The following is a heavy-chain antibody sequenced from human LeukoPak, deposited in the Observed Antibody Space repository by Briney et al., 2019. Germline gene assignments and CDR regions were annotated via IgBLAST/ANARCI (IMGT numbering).Heavy chain of an antibody. J-gene: IGHJ1*01. CDR1: GFTFTNYW. D-gene: IGHD1-26*01. Sequence: GGSLRLSCAASGFTFTNYWMSWVRQAPGKWLEWVAMIREDGGDIYYVDPVKGRFTISRDNAKNSLYLQMNSLRAEDTAVYYCVRDRGSGSSQTHEFFEHWGQGTLVTVSS. CDR2: IREDGGDI. CDR3: VRDRGSGSSQTHEFFEH. V-gene: IGHV3-7*01.